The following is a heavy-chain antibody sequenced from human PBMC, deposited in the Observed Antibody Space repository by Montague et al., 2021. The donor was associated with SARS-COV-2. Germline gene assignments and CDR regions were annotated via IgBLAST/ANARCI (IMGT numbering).Heavy chain of an antibody. D-gene: IGHD2-2*01. J-gene: IGHJ5*02. CDR2: ISCDGSNK. V-gene: IGHV3-30*04. Sequence: SLRLSCAASGFTFSSYAMHWVRQAPGKGLEWVAVISCDGSNKYYADSVKGRFTISRDNSKNTLYLQMNSLRAEDTAVYYCARSIVVVPAAWGQGTLVTVSS. CDR3: ARSIVVVPAA. CDR1: GFTFSSYA.